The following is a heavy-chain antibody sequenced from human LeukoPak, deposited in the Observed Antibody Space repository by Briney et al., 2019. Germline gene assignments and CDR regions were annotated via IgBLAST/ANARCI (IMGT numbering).Heavy chain of an antibody. CDR2: IYSDGST. D-gene: IGHD3-22*01. Sequence: GGSLRLSCAASGFGVSDNYMSWVRQAPGKGLEWVSLIYSDGSTYYADSVKGRFTISRDNSKNTLYLQMDSLRVEDTAMYFCTREKSVVVPSCYYYFDVWGRGTLVTVAS. CDR1: GFGVSDNY. J-gene: IGHJ2*01. CDR3: TREKSVVVPSCYYYFDV. V-gene: IGHV3-53*01.